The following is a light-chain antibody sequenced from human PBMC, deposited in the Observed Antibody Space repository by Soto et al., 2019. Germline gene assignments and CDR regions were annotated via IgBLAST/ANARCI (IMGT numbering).Light chain of an antibody. CDR2: DVD. J-gene: IGLJ2*01. V-gene: IGLV2-11*01. CDR1: SNYIGPYNY. Sequence: QSALTQPRSVSGSPGQSVAISCTGISNYIGPYNYVSWYQQHPGKAPKLIIYDVDKWPSGVPYRFSGSKSGDTASLTISGLQPDDEADYYCCSYADTYVELGGGTQLTVL. CDR3: CSYADTYVE.